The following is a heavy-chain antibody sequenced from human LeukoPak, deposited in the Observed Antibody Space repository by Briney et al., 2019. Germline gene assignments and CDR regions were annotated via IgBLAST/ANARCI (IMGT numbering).Heavy chain of an antibody. J-gene: IGHJ4*02. D-gene: IGHD6-6*01. V-gene: IGHV3-23*01. CDR1: GFSFTGYA. CDR3: AKDLRLVQDY. CDR2: ISGSGDTT. Sequence: GGSLRLSCAASGFSFTGYAMSGVPEAPGRRLEWVSAISGSGDTTYSAHSVKGRFTISRDNSKNTLYLQMNSLRAEDTAVYYCAKDLRLVQDYWGQGTLVTVSS.